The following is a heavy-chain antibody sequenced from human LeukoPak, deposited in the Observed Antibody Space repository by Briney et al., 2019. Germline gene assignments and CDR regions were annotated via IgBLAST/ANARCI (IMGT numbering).Heavy chain of an antibody. CDR2: ISAYNGNT. J-gene: IGHJ4*02. V-gene: IGHV1-18*01. Sequence: ASVKVSCKASGYTFTSYGISWVRQAPGQGPEWMGWISAYNGNTYYAQKLQGRVTMTTDTSTSTAYMELRSLRSDDTAVYYCARDWGCRSTSCRYYYDSSRTPIFDHWGQGTLVTASS. CDR3: ARDWGCRSTSCRYYYDSSRTPIFDH. D-gene: IGHD2-2*01. CDR1: GYTFTSYG.